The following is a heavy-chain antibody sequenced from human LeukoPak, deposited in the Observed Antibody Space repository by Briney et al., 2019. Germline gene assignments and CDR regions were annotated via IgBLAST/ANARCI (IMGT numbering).Heavy chain of an antibody. J-gene: IGHJ1*01. CDR2: ISAYNGNT. CDR3: ARGGIKDCSSTSCLQH. CDR1: GYTFTSYG. V-gene: IGHV1-18*01. D-gene: IGHD2-2*01. Sequence: ASVKVSCKASGYTFTSYGISWVRQAPGQGLERMGWISAYNGNTNYAQKLQGRVTMTTDTSTSTAYMELRSLRSDDTAVYYCARGGIKDCSSTSCLQHWGQGTLVTVSS.